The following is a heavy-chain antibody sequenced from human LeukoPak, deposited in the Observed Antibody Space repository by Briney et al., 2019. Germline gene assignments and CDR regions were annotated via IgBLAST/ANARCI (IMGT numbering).Heavy chain of an antibody. CDR1: GDSISRSY. J-gene: IGHJ4*02. V-gene: IGHV4-59*08. CDR2: IYYSGST. Sequence: PSETLSLTCTVSGDSISRSYWSWIRQPPGKGLEWIGYIYYSGSTNYNPSLKSRVTISVDTSKNQFSLKLSSVTAADTAVYYCARHSIVGQWLVPFDYWGQGTLVTVSS. CDR3: ARHSIVGQWLVPFDY. D-gene: IGHD6-19*01.